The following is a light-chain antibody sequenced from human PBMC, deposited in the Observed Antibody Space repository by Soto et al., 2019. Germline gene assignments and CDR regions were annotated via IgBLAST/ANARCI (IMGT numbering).Light chain of an antibody. V-gene: IGLV2-14*03. Sequence: QSVLTQPASVSGSPGQSITISCTGTSSDVGAYIFVSWYQQHPGKAPKLMIYDIINRPSGISSRFSGSKSGNTASLTISGLQAEDEADYYCVSFTTSKSYVFGTGTQLTVL. CDR3: VSFTTSKSYV. CDR1: SSDVGAYIF. CDR2: DII. J-gene: IGLJ1*01.